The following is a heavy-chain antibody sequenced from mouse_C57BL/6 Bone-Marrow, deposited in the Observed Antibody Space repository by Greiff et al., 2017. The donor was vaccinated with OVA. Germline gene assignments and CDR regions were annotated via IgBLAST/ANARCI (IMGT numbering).Heavy chain of an antibody. CDR2: IDPSDSYT. Sequence: VKLVESGAELVMPGASVKLSCKASGYTFTSYWMHWVKQRPGQGLEWIGEIDPSDSYTNYNQKFKGKSTLTVDKSSSTAYMQLSSLTSEDSAVYYCARSGYSNYENAMDYWGQGTSVTVSS. V-gene: IGHV1-69*01. CDR3: ARSGYSNYENAMDY. J-gene: IGHJ4*01. D-gene: IGHD2-5*01. CDR1: GYTFTSYW.